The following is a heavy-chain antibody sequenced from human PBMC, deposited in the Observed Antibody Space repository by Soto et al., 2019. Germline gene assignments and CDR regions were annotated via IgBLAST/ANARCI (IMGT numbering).Heavy chain of an antibody. V-gene: IGHV1-3*01. CDR3: ARDRHYYDSSGSCYYFDY. CDR1: GYTFITYA. D-gene: IGHD3-22*01. J-gene: IGHJ4*02. Sequence: QVQLVQSGAEVKMPGASVKVSCKASGYTFITYAVHWVRQAPGQRLEWMGRIDAGNGNTRYSQKFQGRVTITRETSASTGYMELGSLNSEDTAVFYCARDRHYYDSSGSCYYFDYWGQGTLVTVSP. CDR2: IDAGNGNT.